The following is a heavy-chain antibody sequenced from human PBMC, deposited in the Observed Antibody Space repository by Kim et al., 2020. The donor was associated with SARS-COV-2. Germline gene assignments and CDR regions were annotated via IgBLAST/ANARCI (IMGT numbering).Heavy chain of an antibody. Sequence: GGSLRLSCAVSGLTFKNYYMSWIRQAPGKGLEWVSYISSSGSYTNYADSVKGRFTIFRDNAENSLSLQMNSLRAEDTAVYYCASGYLPGYNDYWGRGTLV. CDR2: ISSSGSYT. D-gene: IGHD3-9*01. V-gene: IGHV3-11*06. CDR1: GLTFKNYY. J-gene: IGHJ4*02. CDR3: ASGYLPGYNDY.